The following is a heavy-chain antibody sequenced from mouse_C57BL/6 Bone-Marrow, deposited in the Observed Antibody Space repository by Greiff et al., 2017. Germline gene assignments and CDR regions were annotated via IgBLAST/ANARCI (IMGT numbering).Heavy chain of an antibody. CDR1: GFNIKDDY. J-gene: IGHJ4*01. CDR3: TTELYYRKRYYDMDY. Sequence: VQLQQSGAELVRPGASVKLSCTASGFNIKDDYMHWVKQRPEQGLEWIGWIDPANGDTEYATKFQGKATITADTSSNTAYLQLSSLTSEDTAVYYCTTELYYRKRYYDMDYWGQGTSVTVSS. D-gene: IGHD2-14*01. CDR2: IDPANGDT. V-gene: IGHV14-4*01.